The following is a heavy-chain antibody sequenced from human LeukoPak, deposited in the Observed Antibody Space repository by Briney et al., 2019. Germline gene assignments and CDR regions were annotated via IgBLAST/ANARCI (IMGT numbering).Heavy chain of an antibody. J-gene: IGHJ4*02. Sequence: PGGSLRLSCAASGFTFSSYEMNWVRQAPGKGLEWVSHSSSSGSTIYYAGSVKGRFTIARDNAKNSVYLQMNSLRAEDTAVYCCARGSLHSAYGFDYWGQGTLVTVSS. CDR3: ARGSLHSAYGFDY. CDR1: GFTFSSYE. D-gene: IGHD5-12*01. V-gene: IGHV3-48*03. CDR2: SSSSGSTI.